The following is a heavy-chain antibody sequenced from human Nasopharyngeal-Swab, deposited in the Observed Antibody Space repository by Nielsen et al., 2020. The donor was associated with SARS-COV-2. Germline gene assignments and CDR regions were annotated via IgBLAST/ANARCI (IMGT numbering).Heavy chain of an antibody. CDR3: ARTYGGNYEYFQH. CDR1: GGSISSSNW. CDR2: IYHSGST. D-gene: IGHD4-23*01. J-gene: IGHJ1*01. Sequence: SETLSLTCAVSGGSISSSNWWSWVRQPPGKGLEWIGEIYHSGSTNYNPSLKSRVTISVDKSKNRFSLKLSSVTAADTAVYYCARTYGGNYEYFQHWGQGTLVTVSS. V-gene: IGHV4-4*02.